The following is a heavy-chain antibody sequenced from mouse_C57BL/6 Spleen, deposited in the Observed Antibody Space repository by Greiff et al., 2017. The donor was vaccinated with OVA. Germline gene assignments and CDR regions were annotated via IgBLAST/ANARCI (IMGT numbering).Heavy chain of an antibody. D-gene: IGHD2-3*01. Sequence: VQLQQSGAELVKPGASVKISCKASGYAFSSYWMNWVKQRPGKGLEWIGQIYPGDGDTNYNGKFKGKATLTADKSSSTAYMQLSSLTSEDSAVYFCARSGGYYAMFDYWGQGTTLTVSS. CDR1: GYAFSSYW. J-gene: IGHJ2*01. CDR2: IYPGDGDT. V-gene: IGHV1-80*01. CDR3: ARSGGYYAMFDY.